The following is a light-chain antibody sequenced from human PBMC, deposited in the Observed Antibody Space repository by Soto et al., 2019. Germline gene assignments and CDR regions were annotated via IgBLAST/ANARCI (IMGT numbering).Light chain of an antibody. CDR3: QQYGSSGT. J-gene: IGKJ1*01. Sequence: EIVMTQSPATLSVSPGERATLSCRASQSVSSKLAWFQQKPGQAPSLLIYGASTRATGIPDRFSRSGSGTDFTLTISRLEPEDFAVYYCQQYGSSGTFGPGTKVDIK. CDR1: QSVSSK. CDR2: GAS. V-gene: IGKV3-20*01.